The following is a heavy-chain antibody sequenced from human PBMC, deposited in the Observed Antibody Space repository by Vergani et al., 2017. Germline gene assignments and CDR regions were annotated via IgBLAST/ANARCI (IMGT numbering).Heavy chain of an antibody. CDR2: INPSGGHT. D-gene: IGHD3-9*01. CDR3: ARGDCGMLTGYRY. V-gene: IGHV1-46*03. CDR1: GYTFSNYY. Sequence: QVQVVQSGAEVKKSGASVKVSCKTSGYTFSNYYMHWVRQAPGQGLEWMGIINPSGGHTNYAQKFQGRVTMTRDTSTSTVYMELSSLRSEDTAIYYCARGDCGMLTGYRYWGQGTLVTVSA. J-gene: IGHJ4*02.